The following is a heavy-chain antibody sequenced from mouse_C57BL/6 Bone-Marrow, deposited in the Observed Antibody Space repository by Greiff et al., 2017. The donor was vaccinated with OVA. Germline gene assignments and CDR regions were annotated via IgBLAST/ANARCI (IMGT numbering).Heavy chain of an antibody. CDR2: INPNNGGT. CDR1: GYTFTDYY. Sequence: VQLQQSGPELVKPGASVKISCKASGYTFTDYYMNWVKQSHGKSLEWIGDINPNNGGTSYNQKFKGKATLTVDKSSSTAYMELRSLTSEDSAVYYCARRGPIYYGNRYFDYWGQGTTLTVSS. J-gene: IGHJ2*01. D-gene: IGHD2-1*01. CDR3: ARRGPIYYGNRYFDY. V-gene: IGHV1-26*01.